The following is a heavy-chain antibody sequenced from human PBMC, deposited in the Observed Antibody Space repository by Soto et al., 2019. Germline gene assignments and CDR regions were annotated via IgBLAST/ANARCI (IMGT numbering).Heavy chain of an antibody. D-gene: IGHD2-2*01. J-gene: IGHJ5*02. V-gene: IGHV4-30-2*01. CDR1: AGSISRGGYS. CDR2: IYHSGST. CDR3: ARVPDR. Sequence: SETLSLSWAGSAGSISRGGYSWSWIRQPPGKGLEWIGYIYHSGSTYYNPSLKSRVTISVDRSKNQFSLKLSSVTAADTAVYYCARVPDRWGQGTLVTVS.